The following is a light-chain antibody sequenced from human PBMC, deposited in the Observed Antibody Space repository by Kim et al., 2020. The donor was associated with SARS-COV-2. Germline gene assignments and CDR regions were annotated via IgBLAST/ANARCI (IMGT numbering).Light chain of an antibody. J-gene: IGKJ5*01. Sequence: DIQMTQSPSSLSASVGDRVTITCRASEGIRSWLAWYQQKPGTAPKLLIYDESSLQSGVPPRFSGSGSGTDFTLTISSLQPEDFATYFCQQANSFPVTFGQGTRLEIK. V-gene: IGKV1D-12*01. CDR1: EGIRSW. CDR2: DES. CDR3: QQANSFPVT.